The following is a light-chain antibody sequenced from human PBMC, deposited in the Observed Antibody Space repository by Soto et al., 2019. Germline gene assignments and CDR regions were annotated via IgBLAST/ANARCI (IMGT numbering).Light chain of an antibody. CDR1: SGDVGSYNL. CDR2: EVT. V-gene: IGLV2-23*02. CDR3: CSYAGNREV. Sequence: QSVLTQPASVSGSPGQSITLPCTGTSGDVGSYNLVSWYQQHPGKAPKLMIYEVTERPSGVSNRFSGSKSGNTASLTISGLQPEDEADYYCCSYAGNREVFGTGTKLTVL. J-gene: IGLJ1*01.